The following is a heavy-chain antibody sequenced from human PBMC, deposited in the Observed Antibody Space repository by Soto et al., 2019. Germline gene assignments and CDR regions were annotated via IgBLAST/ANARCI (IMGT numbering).Heavy chain of an antibody. CDR2: ISSNGGST. Sequence: GGSLRLSCSASGFTFSSYDIHWVRQAPGKGLEYVSSISSNGGSTYYAVSVKGRFTISRDNSRNTLYLQMSSLRAEDTAVYYCVKPPGYYYDSSPYYYVWGEGTLVSVSS. CDR1: GFTFSSYD. V-gene: IGHV3-64D*06. CDR3: VKPPGYYYDSSPYYYV. J-gene: IGHJ4*02. D-gene: IGHD3-22*01.